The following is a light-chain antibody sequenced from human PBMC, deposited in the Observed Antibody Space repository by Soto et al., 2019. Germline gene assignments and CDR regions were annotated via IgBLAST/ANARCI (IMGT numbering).Light chain of an antibody. CDR2: AAF. CDR3: QKYNSAPLT. V-gene: IGKV1-27*01. J-gene: IGKJ4*01. Sequence: DIQMTQSPSSLSASVGDRVTITCRASQDISNYLAWYQQKPGKVPKLLIYAAFDLQSGVPSRFSGSGSGTDFTLTISSLQPADVATYYCQKYNSAPLTFGGGTRVEI. CDR1: QDISNY.